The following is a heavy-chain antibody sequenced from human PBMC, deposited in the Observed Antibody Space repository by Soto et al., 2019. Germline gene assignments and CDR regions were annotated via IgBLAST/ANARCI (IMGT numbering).Heavy chain of an antibody. CDR1: GYSISSGYY. CDR3: ARHGPRVYYDNSDYYYYGMDV. J-gene: IGHJ6*02. V-gene: IGHV4-38-2*01. D-gene: IGHD3-22*01. Sequence: SETLSLTCAVSGYSISSGYYWGWIRQPPGKGLEWIGNVHHSGITYYNPSLKSRVTISRDTSKNQYSLNLSSVTAADTAMYYCARHGPRVYYDNSDYYYYGMDVWGQGTTVTVSS. CDR2: VHHSGIT.